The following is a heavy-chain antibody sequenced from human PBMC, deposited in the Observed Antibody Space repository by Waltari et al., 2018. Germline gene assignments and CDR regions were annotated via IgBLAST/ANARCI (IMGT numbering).Heavy chain of an antibody. D-gene: IGHD7-27*01. J-gene: IGHJ3*02. CDR2: INHSGST. CDR3: AGSAGWDLGAFDI. CDR1: GGSFSGYY. V-gene: IGHV4-34*01. Sequence: QVQLQQWGAGLLKPSETLSLTCAVYGGSFSGYYWSWIRQPPGKGLEWIGEINHSGSTNYNPSLKSRVTISVDTSKNQFSLKLSSVTAADTAVYYCAGSAGWDLGAFDIWGQGTMVTVSS.